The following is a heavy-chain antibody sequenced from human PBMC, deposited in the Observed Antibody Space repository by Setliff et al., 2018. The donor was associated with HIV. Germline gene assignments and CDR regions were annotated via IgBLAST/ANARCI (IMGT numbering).Heavy chain of an antibody. V-gene: IGHV3-13*01. CDR3: AREIRTVYTGGHYFYGIDV. CDR1: GFTFSDYD. J-gene: IGHJ6*02. D-gene: IGHD3-16*01. CDR2: IGTGGDT. Sequence: GSLRLSCEASGFTFSDYDFHWVRQAAGKGLEWVSAIGTGGDTYYVDSVKGRFTISRENVRNSLYLQMNSLRVGDTAVYYCAREIRTVYTGGHYFYGIDVWGQGTAVTVSS.